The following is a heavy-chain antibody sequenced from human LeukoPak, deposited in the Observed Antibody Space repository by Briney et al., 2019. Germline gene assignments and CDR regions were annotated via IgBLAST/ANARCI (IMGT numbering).Heavy chain of an antibody. J-gene: IGHJ4*02. Sequence: GSLRLSCAASGFTFSTYAMSWVRQAPGKGLEWVSGLSGSGSSAYYADSVKGRFTISRDNSKNMLYLQMNSLRAEDTAVYYCAKFDEHGDYFDYWGQGTLVTVSS. CDR1: GFTFSTYA. V-gene: IGHV3-23*01. CDR2: LSGSGSSA. D-gene: IGHD4-17*01. CDR3: AKFDEHGDYFDY.